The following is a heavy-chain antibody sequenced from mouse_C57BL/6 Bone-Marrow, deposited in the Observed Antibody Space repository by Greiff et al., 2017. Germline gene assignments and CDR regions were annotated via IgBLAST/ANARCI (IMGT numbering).Heavy chain of an antibody. D-gene: IGHD1-1*01. Sequence: EVKLMESGPGLVQPSQTVFLTCTVTGISITTGNYRWSWIRQFPGNKLEWIGYIYYSGTITYNPSLTSRTTITRDTPKNQFFLEMNSLTAEDTATYYCARSPSYYGSSLWSFDVWGTGTTVTVSS. CDR3: ARSPSYYGSSLWSFDV. CDR2: IYYSGTI. V-gene: IGHV3-5*01. CDR1: GISITTGNYR. J-gene: IGHJ1*03.